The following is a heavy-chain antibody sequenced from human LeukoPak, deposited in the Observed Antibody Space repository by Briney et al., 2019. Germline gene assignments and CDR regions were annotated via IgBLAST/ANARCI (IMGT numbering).Heavy chain of an antibody. J-gene: IGHJ4*02. CDR1: GYTFSTYG. Sequence: ASVKVSCKASGYTFSTYGINWVRQAPGQGLEWMGWISAYNGNTNYAQKLQGRVTMTTDTSTSTAYMELRSLRSDDTAVYYCARDDALVATGSFDYWGQGTLVTVSS. D-gene: IGHD5-12*01. CDR2: ISAYNGNT. V-gene: IGHV1-18*01. CDR3: ARDDALVATGSFDY.